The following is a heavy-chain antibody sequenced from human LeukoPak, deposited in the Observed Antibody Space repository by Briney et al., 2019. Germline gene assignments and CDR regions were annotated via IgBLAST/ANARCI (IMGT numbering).Heavy chain of an antibody. CDR3: ARRLVAGTYYFDY. D-gene: IGHD6-19*01. CDR2: IWYDGSNK. Sequence: GGSLRLSCAASGFTFSSYGMHWVRQAPGKGLEWVAVIWYDGSNKYYADSVKGRFTISRDNSKNTLYLQMNSLRAEDTAVYYCARRLVAGTYYFDYWGQGALVTVSS. CDR1: GFTFSSYG. V-gene: IGHV3-33*01. J-gene: IGHJ4*02.